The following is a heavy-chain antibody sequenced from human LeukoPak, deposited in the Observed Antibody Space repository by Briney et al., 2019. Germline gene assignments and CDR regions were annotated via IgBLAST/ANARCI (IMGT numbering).Heavy chain of an antibody. D-gene: IGHD3-22*01. V-gene: IGHV4-39*07. CDR2: IYYSGST. J-gene: IGHJ5*02. Sequence: SETLSLTCTVSGGSISGSSYYWGWIRQPPGKGLEWIGSIYYSGSTYYNPSLKSRVTISVDTSKNQFSLKLSSVTAADTAVYYCARDAGYYDSSGYLMVGAYNWFDPWGQGTLVTVSS. CDR1: GGSISGSSYY. CDR3: ARDAGYYDSSGYLMVGAYNWFDP.